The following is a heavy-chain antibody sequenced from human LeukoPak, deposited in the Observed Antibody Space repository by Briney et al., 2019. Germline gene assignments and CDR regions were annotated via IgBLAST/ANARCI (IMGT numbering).Heavy chain of an antibody. Sequence: GGSLRLSCAASGFTFSSYWMHWVRQAPGKGLVWVSRINSDDSSTSYADSVKGRFSISRDNAKNTLYLQMNSLRVEDTAVYYCARSGGAVAGMRYYFDYWGQGTLVTVSS. V-gene: IGHV3-74*01. J-gene: IGHJ4*02. CDR3: ARSGGAVAGMRYYFDY. CDR1: GFTFSSYW. CDR2: INSDDSST. D-gene: IGHD6-19*01.